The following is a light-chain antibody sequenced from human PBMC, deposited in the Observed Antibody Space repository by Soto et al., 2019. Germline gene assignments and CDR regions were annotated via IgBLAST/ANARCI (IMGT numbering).Light chain of an antibody. CDR3: QQYGSSPWT. J-gene: IGKJ1*01. V-gene: IGKV3D-20*01. Sequence: ESVLTQSPATLSLSPGERATLSCGASQSVNSSYLAWYQQKPGLAPRLLIYDASSRATGIPDRFSGSGSGTDFTLTISRLEPEDFAVYYCQQYGSSPWTFGQGTKVDIK. CDR2: DAS. CDR1: QSVNSSY.